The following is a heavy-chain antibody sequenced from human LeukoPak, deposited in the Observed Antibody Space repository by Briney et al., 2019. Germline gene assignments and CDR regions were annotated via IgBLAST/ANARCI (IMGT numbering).Heavy chain of an antibody. CDR1: GFRFSDYY. Sequence: PGGSLRLSCAASGFRFSDYYMSWIRQAPGKGLDLVSYITTTGSSIYYADSVKGRFTISRDNAKSSLYLQMNTLRADDTAVYYCTKDVGNHVTDCWGQGTLVTVSS. J-gene: IGHJ4*02. D-gene: IGHD1-14*01. V-gene: IGHV3-11*01. CDR3: TKDVGNHVTDC. CDR2: ITTTGSSI.